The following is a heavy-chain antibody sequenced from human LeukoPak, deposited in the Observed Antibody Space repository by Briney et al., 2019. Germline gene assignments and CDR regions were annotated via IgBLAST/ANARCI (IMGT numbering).Heavy chain of an antibody. Sequence: SETLSLTCAVSGGSISSGGYSWSWIRQPPGKGLEWIGFIYHSGSTYYNPSLKSRLTISVDRSKNQFSLKLSSVTAADTAVYYCARSLYYYDTSAPRAFDIWGQGIMVTVSS. CDR2: IYHSGST. D-gene: IGHD3-22*01. CDR3: ARSLYYYDTSAPRAFDI. J-gene: IGHJ3*02. CDR1: GGSISSGGYS. V-gene: IGHV4-30-2*01.